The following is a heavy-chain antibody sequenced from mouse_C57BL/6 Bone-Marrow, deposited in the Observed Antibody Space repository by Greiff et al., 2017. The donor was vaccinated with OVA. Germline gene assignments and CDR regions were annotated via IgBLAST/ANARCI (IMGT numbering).Heavy chain of an antibody. Sequence: VQLQQSGAELARPGASVKLSCKASGYTFTSYGISWVKQRTGQGLAWIGEIYPRSGNTYSNEKFKGKATLTADKSSSTAYMELRSLTSEDSAVYFCARGGNYFDAMDYWGQGTSVTVSS. J-gene: IGHJ4*01. CDR3: ARGGNYFDAMDY. D-gene: IGHD2-1*01. CDR1: GYTFTSYG. V-gene: IGHV1-81*01. CDR2: IYPRSGNT.